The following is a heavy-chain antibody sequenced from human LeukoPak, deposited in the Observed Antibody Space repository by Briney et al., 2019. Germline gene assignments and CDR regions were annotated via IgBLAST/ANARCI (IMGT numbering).Heavy chain of an antibody. J-gene: IGHJ5*02. V-gene: IGHV4-30-4*01. D-gene: IGHD6-13*01. Sequence: PSQTLSLTCTVSGGSISSGDYYWSWIRQPPGKGLEWIGYIYYSGSTYYNPSLKSRVTISVDTSKNQFSLKLSSVTAADTAVYYCARAVSSSWYEVAWGQGTLVTVSS. CDR3: ARAVSSSWYEVA. CDR2: IYYSGST. CDR1: GGSISSGDYY.